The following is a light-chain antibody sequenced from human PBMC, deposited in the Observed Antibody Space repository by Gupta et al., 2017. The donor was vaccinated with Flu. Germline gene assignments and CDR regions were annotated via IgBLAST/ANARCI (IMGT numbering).Light chain of an antibody. Sequence: SSLSTAVGDRVTITCRASQSIGNYLNWFQRKPGQAPKLLIFAASTLHTGVPSRFSGTGSGTDFTLTISGLQPEDFATYFCQQTYTFPQVTFGQGTKLEIK. CDR2: AAS. CDR3: QQTYTFPQVT. CDR1: QSIGNY. V-gene: IGKV1-39*01. J-gene: IGKJ2*01.